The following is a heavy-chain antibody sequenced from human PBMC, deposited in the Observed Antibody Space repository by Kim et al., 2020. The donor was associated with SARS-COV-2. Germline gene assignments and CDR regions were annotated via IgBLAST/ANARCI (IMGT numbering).Heavy chain of an antibody. Sequence: YSADSVGGRFTISRDNSKNTLYLQLNNLRAEDTAIYYCAKSLYGDYTESGFWGQGTLVTVSS. J-gene: IGHJ4*02. V-gene: IGHV3-23*01. D-gene: IGHD4-17*01. CDR3: AKSLYGDYTESGF.